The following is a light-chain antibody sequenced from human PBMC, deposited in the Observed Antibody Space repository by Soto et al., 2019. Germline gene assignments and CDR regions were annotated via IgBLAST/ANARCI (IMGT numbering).Light chain of an antibody. CDR2: EVT. J-gene: IGLJ3*02. CDR3: CSFSRSCTSLV. V-gene: IGLV2-23*02. CDR1: SSDVGSYNL. Sequence: QSALTQPASVSGSPGQSITMSCTGTSSDVGSYNLVSWYQQHPGKAPKLMIYEVTKRPSGVSNRFSGSKSGNTASLTISGLQAEDEAHYYCCSFSRSCTSLVFGGGTKLTVL.